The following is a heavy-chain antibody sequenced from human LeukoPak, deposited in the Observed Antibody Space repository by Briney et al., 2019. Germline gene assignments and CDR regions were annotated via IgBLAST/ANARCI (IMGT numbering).Heavy chain of an antibody. CDR1: GFTFSTYD. Sequence: GGSLRLSCAASGFTFSTYDMHWVRQASGKGLEWVSYIGSSSSTIYYAASVKGRFTISRDNTKNSLYLQMNSLRDEDTAVYYCARVSGWLEDYWGQGTLVTVSS. J-gene: IGHJ4*02. V-gene: IGHV3-48*02. CDR3: ARVSGWLEDY. D-gene: IGHD5-12*01. CDR2: IGSSSSTI.